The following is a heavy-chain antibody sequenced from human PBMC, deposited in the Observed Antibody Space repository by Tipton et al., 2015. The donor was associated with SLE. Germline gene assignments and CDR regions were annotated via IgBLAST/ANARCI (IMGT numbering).Heavy chain of an antibody. V-gene: IGHV4-61*02. Sequence: TLSLTCTVSGGSISSGSYYWCWIRQPAGKGLEWIGRINTSGSTNYNPSLKSRVTISVDTSKNQFSLKLSSVTAADTAVYYCARDQSILGDYYYGMDVWGQVSTITVSS. J-gene: IGHJ6*02. CDR1: GGSISSGSYY. D-gene: IGHD3-16*01. CDR3: ARDQSILGDYYYGMDV. CDR2: INTSGST.